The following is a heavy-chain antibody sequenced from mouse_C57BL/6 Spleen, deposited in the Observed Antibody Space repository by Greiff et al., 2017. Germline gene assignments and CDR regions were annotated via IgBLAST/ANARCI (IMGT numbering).Heavy chain of an antibody. CDR3: ASSYPYYDAMDY. J-gene: IGHJ4*01. D-gene: IGHD1-1*01. Sequence: QAPLPHPGAELVKPGASVKMSCKASGYTFTSYWITWVKQRPGQGLEWIGDIYPGSGSTNYNEKFKSKATLTVDTSSSTAYVQLSSLTSEDSAVYYCASSYPYYDAMDYWGQGTSVTVSS. V-gene: IGHV1-55*01. CDR2: IYPGSGST. CDR1: GYTFTSYW.